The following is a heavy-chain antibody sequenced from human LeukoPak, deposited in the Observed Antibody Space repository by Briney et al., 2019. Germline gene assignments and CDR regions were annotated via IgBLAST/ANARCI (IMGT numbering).Heavy chain of an antibody. D-gene: IGHD6-19*01. V-gene: IGHV3-30-3*01. J-gene: IGHJ4*02. CDR1: GFTFSSYA. CDR2: ISYDGSNK. CDR3: ARDRTYPGYSSGWVFDY. Sequence: PGGSLRLSCAASGFTFSSYAMHWVRQAPGKGLEWVAVISYDGSNKYYADSVKGRFTISRDNSKNTLYLQMNSLRAEDTAVYYCARDRTYPGYSSGWVFDYWGQGTLVTVSS.